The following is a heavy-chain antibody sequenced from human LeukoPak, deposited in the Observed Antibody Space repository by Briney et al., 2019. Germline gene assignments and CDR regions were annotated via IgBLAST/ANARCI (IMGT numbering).Heavy chain of an antibody. CDR3: ARGSSSSWKYYFDY. CDR2: ISSSGTTI. V-gene: IGHV3-48*03. J-gene: IGHJ4*02. CDR1: GFTFSGYE. D-gene: IGHD6-13*01. Sequence: GGSLRLSCAASGFTFSGYEMNWVRQAPGKGLEWVSYISSSGTTIYYADSVKGRFTISRDNAKNSLYLQMNSLRAEDTAVYYCARGSSSSWKYYFDYWGQGTLVTVSS.